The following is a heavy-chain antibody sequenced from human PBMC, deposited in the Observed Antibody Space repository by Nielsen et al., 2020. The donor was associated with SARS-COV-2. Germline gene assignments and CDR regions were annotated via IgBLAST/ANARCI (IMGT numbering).Heavy chain of an antibody. CDR1: GYTFTSYA. Sequence: ASVKVSCKASGYTFTSYAMHWVRQAPGQRLEWMGWINAGNGNTKYSQKFQGRVTITRDTSASTAYMELSSLRSEDTAVYYCARDPGLWDYYGSGSYLGLYYYYYMDVWGKGTTVTVSS. D-gene: IGHD3-10*01. CDR2: INAGNGNT. CDR3: ARDPGLWDYYGSGSYLGLYYYYYMDV. J-gene: IGHJ6*03. V-gene: IGHV1-3*01.